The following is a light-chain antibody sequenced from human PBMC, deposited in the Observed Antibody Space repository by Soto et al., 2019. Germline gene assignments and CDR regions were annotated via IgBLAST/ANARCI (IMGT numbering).Light chain of an antibody. J-gene: IGKJ4*01. CDR3: QQYYSTPLT. CDR2: WAS. V-gene: IGKV4-1*01. Sequence: DIVMTQSPDSLAVSLGERATINCKSSQTVLYSSNNKNYLAWYQQKPGQPPKLLISWASTRESGVPDRFSGSGSGTDFTLTISSLQAGDVAVYSCQQYYSTPLTFGGGTKVDIK. CDR1: QTVLYSSNNKNY.